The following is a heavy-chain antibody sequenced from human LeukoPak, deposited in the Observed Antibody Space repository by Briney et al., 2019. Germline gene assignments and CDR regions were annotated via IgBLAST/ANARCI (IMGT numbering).Heavy chain of an antibody. D-gene: IGHD3-3*01. CDR3: ARDSDYFDFWTGHSNFDY. CDR2: ISYDGSNK. V-gene: IGHV3-30-3*01. J-gene: IGHJ4*02. CDR1: GFTFSSYA. Sequence: GGSLRLSCAASGFTFSSYAMHWVRQAPGKGLEWVAVISYDGSNKYYADSVKGRFTISRDNSKNTLYLQMNSLRAEDTAVYYCARDSDYFDFWTGHSNFDYWGQGTLVAVSS.